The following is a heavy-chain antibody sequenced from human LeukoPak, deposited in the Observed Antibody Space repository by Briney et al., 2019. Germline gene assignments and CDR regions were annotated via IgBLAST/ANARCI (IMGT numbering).Heavy chain of an antibody. J-gene: IGHJ4*02. Sequence: PGGSLRLSCAASGFTFSSYDMHWVRKATGKGLEWVSAIGTAGDTYYPGSVKGRFTISRENAKNSLYLQMNSLRAGDTAVYYCARVGRYSKFDYWGQGTLVTVSS. CDR3: ARVGRYSKFDY. V-gene: IGHV3-13*01. CDR2: IGTAGDT. D-gene: IGHD4-11*01. CDR1: GFTFSSYD.